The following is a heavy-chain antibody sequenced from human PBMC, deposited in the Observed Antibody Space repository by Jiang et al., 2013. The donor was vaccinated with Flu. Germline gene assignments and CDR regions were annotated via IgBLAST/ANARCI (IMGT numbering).Heavy chain of an antibody. D-gene: IGHD1-26*01. CDR2: INHSGST. J-gene: IGHJ4*02. V-gene: IGHV4-34*01. Sequence: LLKPSETLSLTCAVYGGSFSGYYWSWIRQPPGKGLEWIGEINHSGSTNYNPSLKSRVTISVDTSKNQFSLKLSSVTAADTAVYYCAGVWDPKLNYFDYWGQGTLVTVSS. CDR3: AGVWDPKLNYFDY. CDR1: GGSFSGYY.